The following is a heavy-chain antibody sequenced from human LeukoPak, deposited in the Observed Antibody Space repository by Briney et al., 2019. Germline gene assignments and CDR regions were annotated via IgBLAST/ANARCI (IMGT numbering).Heavy chain of an antibody. CDR1: GGTFSSYA. CDR2: IIPIFGTA. D-gene: IGHD3-22*01. J-gene: IGHJ4*02. Sequence: SVKVSCKASGGTFSSYAISWVRQAPGQGLEWMGGIIPIFGTANYAQKFQGRVTITADKSTSTAYMELSSLRSEDTAVYYCASRYYYDSSGYHTLWGQGTLVTVSS. V-gene: IGHV1-69*06. CDR3: ASRYYYDSSGYHTL.